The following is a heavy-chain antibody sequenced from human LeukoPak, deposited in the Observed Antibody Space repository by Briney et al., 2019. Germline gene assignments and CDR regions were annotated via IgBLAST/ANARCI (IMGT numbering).Heavy chain of an antibody. V-gene: IGHV1-8*03. J-gene: IGHJ4*02. CDR2: MNPNSGNT. CDR3: ARGRKNSGYYFDY. D-gene: IGHD3-22*01. Sequence: ASVKVSCKASGYTFTSYDINWVRQATGQGLEWMGWMNPNSGNTGYAQKFQGRVTITRNTSISTAYMELSSLRSEDTAVYYCARGRKNSGYYFDYWGQGTLVTVSS. CDR1: GYTFTSYD.